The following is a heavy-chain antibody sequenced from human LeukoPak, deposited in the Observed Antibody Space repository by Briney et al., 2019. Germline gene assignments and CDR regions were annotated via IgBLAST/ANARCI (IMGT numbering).Heavy chain of an antibody. V-gene: IGHV3-30*02. CDR3: ARVKGDYYYYMDA. Sequence: PGGSLRLSCAASRFTFYTFGMHWVRQAPGKGLEWVAFIRYDGSNKYYADSVEGRFTISRDNSKNTLYLQMNSLRSEDTAVYYCARVKGDYYYYMDAWGKGTTVTVSS. CDR2: IRYDGSNK. J-gene: IGHJ6*03. D-gene: IGHD1-26*01. CDR1: RFTFYTFG.